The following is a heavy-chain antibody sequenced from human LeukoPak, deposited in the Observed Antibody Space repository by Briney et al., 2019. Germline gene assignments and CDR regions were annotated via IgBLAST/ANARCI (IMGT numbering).Heavy chain of an antibody. CDR3: TTWVVDTAMAYYMDV. Sequence: GGSLRLSCAASGFTFSNAWMSWVRQAPGKGLEWVGRIKSKTDGGTTDYAAPVKGRFTISRDDPKNTLYLQMNSLKTEDTAVYYCTTWVVDTAMAYYMDVWGKGTTVTVSS. V-gene: IGHV3-15*01. J-gene: IGHJ6*03. D-gene: IGHD5-18*01. CDR1: GFTFSNAW. CDR2: IKSKTDGGTT.